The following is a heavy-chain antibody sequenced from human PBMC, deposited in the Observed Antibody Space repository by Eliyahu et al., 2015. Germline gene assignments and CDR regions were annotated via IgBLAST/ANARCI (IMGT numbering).Heavy chain of an antibody. CDR1: GFTFSXYS. Sequence: EVQLVESGGGLVKPGGSLXLXXAASGFTFSXYSMXWGRQAPGKGLEWVSSISSSSSYIYYADSVKGRFTISRDNAKNSLYLQMNSLRAEDTAVYYCARQPAYCSGGSCYFDYWGQGTLVTVSS. V-gene: IGHV3-21*01. CDR3: ARQPAYCSGGSCYFDY. D-gene: IGHD2-15*01. J-gene: IGHJ4*02. CDR2: ISSSSSYI.